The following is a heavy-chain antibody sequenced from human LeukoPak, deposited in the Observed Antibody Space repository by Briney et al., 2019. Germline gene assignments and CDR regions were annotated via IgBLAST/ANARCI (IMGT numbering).Heavy chain of an antibody. Sequence: ASVKVSCKVSGYTLAELSIHWVRQAPGKGLEWMGGFDPEDGETIYAQKFQGRVTMTEDTSTDTAYMELSSLRSEDTAVYYCATSTYCSGGSCYPTNWFDPWGQGTLVTVSS. CDR3: ATSTYCSGGSCYPTNWFDP. D-gene: IGHD2-15*01. J-gene: IGHJ5*02. CDR2: FDPEDGET. V-gene: IGHV1-24*01. CDR1: GYTLAELS.